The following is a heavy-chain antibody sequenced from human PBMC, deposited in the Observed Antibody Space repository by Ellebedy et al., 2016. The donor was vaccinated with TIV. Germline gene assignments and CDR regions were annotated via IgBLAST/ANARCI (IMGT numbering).Heavy chain of an antibody. V-gene: IGHV3-33*01. D-gene: IGHD4-17*01. CDR3: ARGVGDVDFSNWHFDF. CDR2: IWPDGSQK. CDR1: GFTFSDYA. J-gene: IGHJ2*01. Sequence: GESLKISCETSGFTFSDYALHWVRQAPGEGLEWVSTIWPDGSQKYYGDSVKGRFTIFRDKYKDTLYLQMNGLRVEDTALYYCARGVGDVDFSNWHFDFWGRGTRVTVSS.